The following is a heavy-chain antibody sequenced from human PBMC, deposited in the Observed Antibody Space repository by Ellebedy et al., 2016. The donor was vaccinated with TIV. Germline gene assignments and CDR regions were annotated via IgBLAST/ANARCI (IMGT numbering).Heavy chain of an antibody. V-gene: IGHV3-49*03. Sequence: GESLKISCTASGFTFGDYAMSWFRQAPGKGLEWVGFIRSKAYGGTTEYAASVKGRFTISRDDSKSIAYLQMNSLKTEDTAVYYCTRDGPLFSYYDSRGYYSDYWGQGTLVTVSS. J-gene: IGHJ4*02. D-gene: IGHD3-22*01. CDR2: IRSKAYGGTT. CDR3: TRDGPLFSYYDSRGYYSDY. CDR1: GFTFGDYA.